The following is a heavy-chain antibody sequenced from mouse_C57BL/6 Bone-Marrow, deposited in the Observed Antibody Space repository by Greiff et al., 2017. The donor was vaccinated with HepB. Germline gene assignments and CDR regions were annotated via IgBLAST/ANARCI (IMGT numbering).Heavy chain of an antibody. V-gene: IGHV5-12*01. CDR3: ARPSYGYDDPYYYAMDY. D-gene: IGHD2-9*01. J-gene: IGHJ4*01. Sequence: DVMLVESGGGLVQPGGSLKLSCAASGFTFSDYYMYWVRQTPEKRLEWVAYISNGGGSTYYPDTVKGRFTISRDNAKNTLYLQMSRLKSEDTAMYYCARPSYGYDDPYYYAMDYWGQGTSVTVSS. CDR2: ISNGGGST. CDR1: GFTFSDYY.